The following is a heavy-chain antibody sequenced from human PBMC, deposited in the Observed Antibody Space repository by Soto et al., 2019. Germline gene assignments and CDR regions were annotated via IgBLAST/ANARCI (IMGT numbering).Heavy chain of an antibody. Sequence: GGSLRLACSASGFTFSSYGMHWVRQAPGKGLEYVSAIKTDGRTTDYAAPVKGRFTISRDDSKNTLYLQMNNLKTEDTAVYYCTTALRSRFLEWLLSPAEYYYYGMDVWGQGTTVTVS. CDR3: TTALRSRFLEWLLSPAEYYYYGMDV. J-gene: IGHJ6*02. CDR2: IKTDGRTT. CDR1: GFTFSSYG. V-gene: IGHV3-15*01. D-gene: IGHD3-3*01.